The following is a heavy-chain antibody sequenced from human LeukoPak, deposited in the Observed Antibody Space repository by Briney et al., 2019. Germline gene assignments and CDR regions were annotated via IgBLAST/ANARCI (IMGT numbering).Heavy chain of an antibody. CDR1: GFTVSSNY. V-gene: IGHV3-66*01. Sequence: PGGSLRLSCIASGFTVSSNYMTWVRQAPGKGLEWVSGIYSGGSTYYADSVKGRFTISRDNSKNTLYLQMNSLRAEDTAVYYCARTEYGDHYYLDYWGQGTLVTVPS. D-gene: IGHD2-21*02. CDR2: IYSGGST. CDR3: ARTEYGDHYYLDY. J-gene: IGHJ4*02.